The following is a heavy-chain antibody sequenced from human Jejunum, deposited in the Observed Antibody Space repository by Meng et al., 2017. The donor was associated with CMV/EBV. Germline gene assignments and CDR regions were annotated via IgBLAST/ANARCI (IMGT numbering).Heavy chain of an antibody. CDR2: ITAAGAK. V-gene: IGHV3-23*01. CDR3: TWEARAL. D-gene: IGHD1-26*01. Sequence: LGISGAAAGFTCRTYAMNWGRQATGKGLEWVAGITAAGAKYYAGSVQGRFTVSRDNSKNTLYLEMGGLRADDTAIYFCTWEARALWGQGTMVTVSS. CDR1: GFTCRTYA. J-gene: IGHJ4*02.